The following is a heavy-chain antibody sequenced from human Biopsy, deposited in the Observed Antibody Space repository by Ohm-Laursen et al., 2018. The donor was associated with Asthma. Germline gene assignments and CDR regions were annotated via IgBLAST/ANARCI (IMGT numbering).Heavy chain of an antibody. V-gene: IGHV3-74*01. CDR2: INSDGSSL. Sequence: SLRLSCAASGFSFSTYWMHWVRQAPGKGLVWVARINSDGSSLSYADSVKGRFTISRDNAKNSLYLQMNSLRAEDTAVYYCARDSYSSGLYDDFESWGQGTLVTVSS. CDR3: ARDSYSSGLYDDFES. J-gene: IGHJ4*02. CDR1: GFSFSTYW. D-gene: IGHD6-19*01.